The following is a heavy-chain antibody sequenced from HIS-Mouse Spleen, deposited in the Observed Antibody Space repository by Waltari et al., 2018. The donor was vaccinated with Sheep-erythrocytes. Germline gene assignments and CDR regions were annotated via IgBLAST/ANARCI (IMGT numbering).Heavy chain of an antibody. V-gene: IGHV1-69*04. D-gene: IGHD1-26*01. CDR2: IIPILGIA. J-gene: IGHJ4*02. Sequence: QVQLVQSGAEVKKPGSSVKVSCKASGGTFSSYAISWVRQAPGQGLEWMGRIIPILGIANYAQKFQGRVTITADQSTSTAYMELSSLRSEDTAVYYCAQTGATTPHFDYWGQGTLVTVSS. CDR1: GGTFSSYA. CDR3: AQTGATTPHFDY.